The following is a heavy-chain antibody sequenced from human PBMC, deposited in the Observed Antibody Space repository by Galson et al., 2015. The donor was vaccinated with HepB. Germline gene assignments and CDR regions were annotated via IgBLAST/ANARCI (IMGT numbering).Heavy chain of an antibody. CDR1: GFTFNTHA. D-gene: IGHD1-14*01. Sequence: SLRLSCAASGFTFNTHAMTWVRQAPGQGLEWVSGIAGSGGTKYYADSVKGRFTVSRDNSRHTLYLQMSSLRADDAATSYCATFPSPHTSIFIRVHINRVPDTTGNASTHTNLQMSTRRTYDTTTQYCATCPPPHTSIFRRVHFYWGRGTLVTVSS. CDR3: ATFPSPHTSIFIRVHINRVPDTTGNASTHTNLQMSTRRTYDTTTQYCATCPPPHTSIFRRVHFY. V-gene: IGHV3-23*01. J-gene: IGHJ4*02. CDR2: IAGSGGTK.